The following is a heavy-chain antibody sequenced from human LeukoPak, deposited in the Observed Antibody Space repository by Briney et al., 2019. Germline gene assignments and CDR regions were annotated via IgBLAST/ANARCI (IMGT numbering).Heavy chain of an antibody. CDR3: ARFIGSSGYYDY. CDR1: GGSISGYY. V-gene: IGHV4-59*01. D-gene: IGHD3-22*01. J-gene: IGHJ4*01. CDR2: IYSTGIT. Sequence: PSETLSLTCTVSGGSISGYYWSWIREPPGKGPELIGYIYSTGITDYNPSLTSRVTISVDTSKTQFSLKLSSVTAADTAVYYCARFIGSSGYYDYWGHGTLVSVSP.